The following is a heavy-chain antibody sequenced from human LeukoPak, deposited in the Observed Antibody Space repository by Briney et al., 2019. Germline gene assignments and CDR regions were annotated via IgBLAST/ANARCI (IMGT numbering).Heavy chain of an antibody. CDR1: GFTFSSYS. J-gene: IGHJ6*02. Sequence: GGSLRLSCAASGFTFSSYSMNWVRQAPGKGLEWVSSISSSSSYIYYADSVKGRFTISRDNAKNSLYLQMNSLRAEDTAVYYCAREKGGDCYYYAMDVWGQGTTVTVSS. V-gene: IGHV3-21*01. CDR3: AREKGGDCYYYAMDV. CDR2: ISSSSSYI.